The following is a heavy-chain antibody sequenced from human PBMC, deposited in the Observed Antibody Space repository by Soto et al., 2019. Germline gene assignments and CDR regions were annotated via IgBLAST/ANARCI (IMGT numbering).Heavy chain of an antibody. V-gene: IGHV4-31*03. Sequence: SETLSLTCTVSGGSISSGGYYWSWIRQHPGKVQEWIGYIYYSGSTYYNPSLKSRVTISVGTSKNQFSLKLSSVTAADTAVYYFARAKAVTKRVHWFDPWGKETLVTVSS. CDR3: ARAKAVTKRVHWFDP. J-gene: IGHJ5*02. D-gene: IGHD6-19*01. CDR1: GGSISSGGYY. CDR2: IYYSGST.